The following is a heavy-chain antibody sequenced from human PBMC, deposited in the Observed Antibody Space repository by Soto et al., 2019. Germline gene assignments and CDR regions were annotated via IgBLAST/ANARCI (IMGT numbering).Heavy chain of an antibody. CDR3: ARGSIVLEWLGVWFDP. V-gene: IGHV4-59*08. D-gene: IGHD3-3*01. CDR2: IYYSGST. J-gene: IGHJ5*02. Sequence: QVQLQESGPGLVKPSETLSLTCTVSGGSISSYYWSWIRQPPGKGLEWIGYIYYSGSTNYNPSLKSRVTISVDTSKNQFSLKLSSVTAADTAVYYCARGSIVLEWLGVWFDPWGQGTLVTVSS. CDR1: GGSISSYY.